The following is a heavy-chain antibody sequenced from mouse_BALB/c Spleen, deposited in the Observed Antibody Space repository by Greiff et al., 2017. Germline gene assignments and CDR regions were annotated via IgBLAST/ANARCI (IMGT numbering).Heavy chain of an antibody. Sequence: QVQLKESGAELVRPGVSVKISCKGSGYTFTDYAMHWVKQSHAKSLEWIGVISTYYGDASYNQKFKGKATMTVDKSSSTAYMELARLTSEDSAIYYCARWDYGPYAMDYWGQGTSVTVSS. CDR3: ARWDYGPYAMDY. CDR1: GYTFTDYA. V-gene: IGHV1S137*01. CDR2: ISTYYGDA. J-gene: IGHJ4*01. D-gene: IGHD1-1*01.